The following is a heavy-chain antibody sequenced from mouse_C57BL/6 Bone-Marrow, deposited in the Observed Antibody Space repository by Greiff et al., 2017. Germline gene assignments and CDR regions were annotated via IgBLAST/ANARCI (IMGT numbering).Heavy chain of an antibody. V-gene: IGHV14-2*01. J-gene: IGHJ1*03. CDR2: LDPADGDT. CDR1: GFNIKDYY. D-gene: IGHD1-1*01. Sequence: DVQLQESGAELVKPGASVKLSCTASGFNIKDYYMHWVKQRTEQGLEWIGRLDPADGDTKYAPKFKGKATITAATSSNTAYLQLSSLTSEDTAVYYCASTTNYYGSSYWWYFDVWGTGTTVTVSS. CDR3: ASTTNYYGSSYWWYFDV.